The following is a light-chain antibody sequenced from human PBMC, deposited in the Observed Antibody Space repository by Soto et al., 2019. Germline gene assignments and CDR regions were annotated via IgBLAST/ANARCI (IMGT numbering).Light chain of an antibody. CDR1: QSVSSSY. CDR3: QQYGSSPRVT. V-gene: IGKV3-20*01. CDR2: GAS. Sequence: EIVLTQSPGTLSLSPGERATLSCRASQSVSSSYLAWYQQKPGQAPRLLIYGASSRATGIPDRFSSSGSGTDFTLTISRLEPDDFAVYYCQQYGSSPRVTFGGGTKVEIK. J-gene: IGKJ4*01.